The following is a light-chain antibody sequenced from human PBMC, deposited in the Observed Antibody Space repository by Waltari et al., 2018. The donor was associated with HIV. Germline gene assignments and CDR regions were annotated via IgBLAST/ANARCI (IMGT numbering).Light chain of an antibody. CDR3: QVWDISSDHHV. CDR2: DDS. CDR1: NIGSKS. V-gene: IGLV3-21*02. J-gene: IGLJ1*01. Sequence: SYVLTQPPSVSVAPGQTARITCGGNNIGSKSVHWYQQRPGQAPVLVIYDDSDRSSGIPERFSGSNSGNTATLTIRVEAGDEADYFCQVWDISSDHHVFGSGTKVTVL.